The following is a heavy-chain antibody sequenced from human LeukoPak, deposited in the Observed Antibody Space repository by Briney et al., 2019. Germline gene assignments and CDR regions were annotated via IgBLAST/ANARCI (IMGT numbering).Heavy chain of an antibody. CDR1: GFTFSSYG. CDR3: AKDRLSGSYYSGTIFDY. CDR2: IRYDGSNK. V-gene: IGHV3-30*02. D-gene: IGHD1-26*01. J-gene: IGHJ4*02. Sequence: PGGSLRLSCAASGFTFSSYGMHWVRQAPGKGLEWVAFIRYDGSNKYYADSVKGRFTISRDNSKNTLYLQMNSLRAEDTAVYYCAKDRLSGSYYSGTIFDYWGQGTLVTVSS.